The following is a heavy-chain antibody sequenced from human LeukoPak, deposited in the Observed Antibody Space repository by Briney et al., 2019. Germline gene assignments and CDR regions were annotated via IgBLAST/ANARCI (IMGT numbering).Heavy chain of an antibody. CDR1: GFTFSSYG. Sequence: GESLRPSCAASGFTFSSYGMHWVRQAPGKGLEWVAFIRYDGSNKYYADSVKGRFTISRDNSKNTLYLQMNSPRAEDTAVYYCAKERRGNEAGQPFDYWGQGTLVTVSS. J-gene: IGHJ4*02. D-gene: IGHD3-10*01. CDR3: AKERRGNEAGQPFDY. V-gene: IGHV3-30*02. CDR2: IRYDGSNK.